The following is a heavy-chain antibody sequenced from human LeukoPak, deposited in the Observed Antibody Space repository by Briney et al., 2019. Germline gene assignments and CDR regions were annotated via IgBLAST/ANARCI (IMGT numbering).Heavy chain of an antibody. CDR1: GGSFSGYY. V-gene: IGHV4-34*01. CDR2: INNSGST. CDR3: ARYKYYDFWSGYSNFDY. D-gene: IGHD3-3*01. J-gene: IGHJ4*02. Sequence: SETLSLTCAVYGGSFSGYYWSWIRQPSGKGLEWIGEINNSGSTNYNPSLKSRVAISVDTSKNQFSLKLSSVTAADTAVYYCARYKYYDFWSGYSNFDYWGQGTLVTVSS.